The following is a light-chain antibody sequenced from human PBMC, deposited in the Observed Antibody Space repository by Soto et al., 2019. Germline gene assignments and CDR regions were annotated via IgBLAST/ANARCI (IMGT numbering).Light chain of an antibody. J-gene: IGKJ1*01. V-gene: IGKV3-15*01. CDR3: QQYNSWPPWT. CDR2: GAS. CDR1: QSVSSN. Sequence: EIVMTQSPDTLSVSPGERATLSCRASQSVSSNLAWYQQRPGQAPRLLIYGASTRATGIPARFSGSGSGTVFTLTISSLQSEDFAVYYCQQYNSWPPWTFGQGTKVEIK.